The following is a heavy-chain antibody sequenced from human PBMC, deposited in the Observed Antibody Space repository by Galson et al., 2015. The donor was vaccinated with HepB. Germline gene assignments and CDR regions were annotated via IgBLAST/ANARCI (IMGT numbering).Heavy chain of an antibody. CDR1: GGTFSSYA. CDR3: ARVGPTQYCSSTSCWQHDY. CDR2: IIPILGIA. J-gene: IGHJ4*02. Sequence: SVKVSCKASGGTFSSYAISWVRQAPGQGLEWTGRIIPILGIANYAQKFQGRVTITADKSTSTAYMELSSLRSEDTAVYYCARVGPTQYCSSTSCWQHDYWGQGTLVTVSS. V-gene: IGHV1-69*04. D-gene: IGHD2-2*01.